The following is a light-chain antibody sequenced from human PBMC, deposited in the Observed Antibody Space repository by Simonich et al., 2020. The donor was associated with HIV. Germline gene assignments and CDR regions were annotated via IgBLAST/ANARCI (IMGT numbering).Light chain of an antibody. J-gene: IGLJ3*02. CDR2: LNSDGSH. CDR1: SGHSSYA. V-gene: IGLV4-69*01. Sequence: QLVLTQSPSASASLGASVKLTCTLSSGHSSYAIAWHQQQPEKGPRYLMKLNSDGSHSKGDGSPDRFSGSSSGAERYLTISSLQSEDEADYYCQTWGTGMAWVFGGGTKLTVL. CDR3: QTWGTGMAWV.